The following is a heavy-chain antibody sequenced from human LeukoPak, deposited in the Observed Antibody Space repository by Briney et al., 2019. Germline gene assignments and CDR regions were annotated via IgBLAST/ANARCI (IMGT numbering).Heavy chain of an antibody. Sequence: PGGSLRLSCAASGFTFSSYGMSWVRQAPGKGLEWVSAISGSGGSTYYADSVKGRFTISRDNSKNTLYLQMNSLRAEDTAVYYCAKCSSSSWYLNYYYYYMDVWGKGTTVTVSS. CDR1: GFTFSSYG. V-gene: IGHV3-23*01. D-gene: IGHD6-13*01. CDR2: ISGSGGST. J-gene: IGHJ6*03. CDR3: AKCSSSSWYLNYYYYYMDV.